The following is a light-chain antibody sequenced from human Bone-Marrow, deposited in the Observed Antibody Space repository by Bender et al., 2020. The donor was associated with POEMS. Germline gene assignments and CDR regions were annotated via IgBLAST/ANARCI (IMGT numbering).Light chain of an antibody. CDR1: SSDVGSYNL. J-gene: IGLJ1*01. CDR3: CSFAGSSTLYV. CDR2: EGS. V-gene: IGLV2-23*01. Sequence: QSALTQPASVSGSPGQSITISCTGTSSDVGSYNLLSWYQQHPGKAPKPLIYEGSKRPSGVSNRFSGSKSGNTASLTISGLQAEDEADYYCCSFAGSSTLYVFGTGTKVTVL.